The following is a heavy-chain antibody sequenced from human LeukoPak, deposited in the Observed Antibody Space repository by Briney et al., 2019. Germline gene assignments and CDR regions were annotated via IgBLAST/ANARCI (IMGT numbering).Heavy chain of an antibody. J-gene: IGHJ4*02. D-gene: IGHD6-6*01. CDR3: ARAPYGSSSSGEIFDY. CDR2: IYYSGST. Sequence: PSETLSLTCTVSGGSISSGGYYWSWIRQHPGKGLEWIGYIYYSGSTYYNPSLKSRVTISVDTSKNQFSLKLSSVTAADTAVYYCARAPYGSSSSGEIFDYWGQGTLVTVSS. V-gene: IGHV4-31*03. CDR1: GGSISSGGYY.